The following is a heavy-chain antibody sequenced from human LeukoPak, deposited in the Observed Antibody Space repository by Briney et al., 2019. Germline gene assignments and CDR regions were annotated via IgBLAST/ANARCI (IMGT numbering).Heavy chain of an antibody. Sequence: SQTLSLTCAISGDSVSSTSAAWNWIRQSPSRGLEWLGRTYYRSKWYNDYAVSVRGRITINADTSKNQVSLQVNSVTPEDTAMYYCARVWAVAGANDAFDVWGQGTMVTVPS. D-gene: IGHD6-19*01. J-gene: IGHJ3*01. V-gene: IGHV6-1*01. CDR3: ARVWAVAGANDAFDV. CDR1: GDSVSSTSAA. CDR2: TYYRSKWYN.